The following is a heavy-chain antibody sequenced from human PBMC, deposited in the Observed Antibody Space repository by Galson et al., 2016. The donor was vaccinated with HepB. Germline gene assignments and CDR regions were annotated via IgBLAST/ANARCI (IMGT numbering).Heavy chain of an antibody. J-gene: IGHJ4*02. Sequence: SLRLSCAVSGFTFRTYGLSWVRQAPGKGLEWIGEVFHNGSTNYNPSLRSRVTILLDKSKNQFSLKVRSVTAADTAIYSCAKKGYYERTGFWYFDAWGRGTLVTVSS. CDR3: AKKGYYERTGFWYFDA. CDR1: GFTFRTYGL. CDR2: VFHNGST. D-gene: IGHD3-22*01. V-gene: IGHV4-4*01.